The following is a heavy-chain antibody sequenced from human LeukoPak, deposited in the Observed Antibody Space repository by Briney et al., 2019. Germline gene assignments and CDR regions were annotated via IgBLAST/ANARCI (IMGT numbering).Heavy chain of an antibody. CDR2: IYYSGNT. CDR1: GGSISSSSYY. CDR3: PRQGNCSSTSCYESEYYFDY. J-gene: IGHJ4*02. D-gene: IGHD2-2*01. Sequence: SETLSLTCTVSGGSISSSSYYWGWIRQPPGKGLECIGSIYYSGNTYYNPSLKSRVTISVDTSKNHFSLKLTSVTAADTAVYYCPRQGNCSSTSCYESEYYFDYWGQGTLVTVSS. V-gene: IGHV4-39*01.